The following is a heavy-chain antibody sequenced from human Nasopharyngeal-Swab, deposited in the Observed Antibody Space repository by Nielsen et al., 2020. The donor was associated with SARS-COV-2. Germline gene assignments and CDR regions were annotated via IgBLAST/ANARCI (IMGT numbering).Heavy chain of an antibody. D-gene: IGHD3-3*01. Sequence: WIRQPPGKGLEWVSYISSSGSTIYYADSVKGRFTISRDNAKNSLYLQMNSLRAEDMAVYYCARGYYDFWSGYSFDYWGQGTLVTVSS. J-gene: IGHJ4*02. CDR3: ARGYYDFWSGYSFDY. CDR2: ISSSGSTI. V-gene: IGHV3-11*04.